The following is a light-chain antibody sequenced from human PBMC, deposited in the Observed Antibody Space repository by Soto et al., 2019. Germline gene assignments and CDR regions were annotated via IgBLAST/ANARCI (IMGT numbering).Light chain of an antibody. CDR2: GAS. CDR1: QSVGSDY. J-gene: IGKJ2*01. Sequence: EIVLTQSPGTLSLSPGERATLSCRASQSVGSDYVAWYQQKPGQGPRLLIYGASHRATGVPHRFTGSGSGTDFTLTIDRLEPEDFSEYFCQQYGTSPQTFGQGAKLEIK. V-gene: IGKV3-20*01. CDR3: QQYGTSPQT.